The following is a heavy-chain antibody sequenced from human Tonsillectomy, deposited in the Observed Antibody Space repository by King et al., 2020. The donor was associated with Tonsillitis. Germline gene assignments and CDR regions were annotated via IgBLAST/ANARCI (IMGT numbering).Heavy chain of an antibody. D-gene: IGHD3-22*01. J-gene: IGHJ6*02. CDR1: GGTFSSYA. V-gene: IGHV1-69*01. CDR2: IIPIFGTA. CDR3: ARHYYDSSGYSGEYYYYGMDV. Sequence: QLVQSGAEVKKPGSSVKVSCKASGGTFSSYAISWVRQAPGQGLEWMGVIIPIFGTAHYAQKFQGSVTITSDESTSTAYMELSSLRSEDTAVYYCARHYYDSSGYSGEYYYYGMDVWGQGTTVTVSS.